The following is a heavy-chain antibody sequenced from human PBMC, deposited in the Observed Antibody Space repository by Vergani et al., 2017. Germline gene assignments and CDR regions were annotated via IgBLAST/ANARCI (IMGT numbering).Heavy chain of an antibody. V-gene: IGHV1-69*06. CDR3: ASDPLGYCSSTSCYWGDSYGMDV. D-gene: IGHD2-2*01. Sequence: QVQLVQSGAEVKKPGSSVKVSCKASGGTFSSYAISWVRQAPGQGLEWMGGIIPIFGTANYAQKFQGRVTITADKSTSTAYMELGSLRSEDTAVYYCASDPLGYCSSTSCYWGDSYGMDVWGQGTTVTVSS. CDR2: IIPIFGTA. J-gene: IGHJ6*02. CDR1: GGTFSSYA.